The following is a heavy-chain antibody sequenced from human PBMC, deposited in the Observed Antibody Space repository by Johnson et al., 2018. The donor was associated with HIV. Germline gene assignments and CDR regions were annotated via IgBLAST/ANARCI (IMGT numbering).Heavy chain of an antibody. J-gene: IGHJ3*02. D-gene: IGHD3-10*01. CDR3: ARDRGTMLWDGAFDI. CDR1: GFTVSAYA. Sequence: QVQLVESGGGVVQPERSLRLSCAASGFTVSAYAMHWVRQAPGKGLEWVAAISDDESKTYYTDSMKGRFTIYRDNSKNTLYLQMNSLRAEDTAVYYGARDRGTMLWDGAFDIWGQGTMVSVSS. CDR2: ISDDESKT. V-gene: IGHV3-30*07.